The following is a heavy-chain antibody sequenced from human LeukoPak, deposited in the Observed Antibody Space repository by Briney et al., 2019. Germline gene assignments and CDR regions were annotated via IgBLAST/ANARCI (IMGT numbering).Heavy chain of an antibody. Sequence: GGSLRLSCAASGFPFSSYDMHWIRQVIGKGLEWVSTVGTAGDTHYPGSVKGRFTISRENAKNSLNLQMNSLRAEDTAVYYCAKDPHDYGDYVSDYWGQGTLVTVSS. CDR2: VGTAGDT. CDR1: GFPFSSYD. D-gene: IGHD4-17*01. CDR3: AKDPHDYGDYVSDY. J-gene: IGHJ4*02. V-gene: IGHV3-13*01.